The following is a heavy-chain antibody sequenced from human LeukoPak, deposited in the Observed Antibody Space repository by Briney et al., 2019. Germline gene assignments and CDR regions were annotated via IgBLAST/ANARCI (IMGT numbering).Heavy chain of an antibody. CDR1: GFTFDDYA. Sequence: PGGSLRLSCATSGFTFDDYAIHWVRQAPGKGLEWVSCIGWNSSSIGYADSVKGRFTISRDNAKNSLYLQMNSLRAEDTALYYCAKDFGYSGYADAFDIWGQGTMVTVSS. D-gene: IGHD5-12*01. CDR3: AKDFGYSGYADAFDI. J-gene: IGHJ3*02. V-gene: IGHV3-9*01. CDR2: IGWNSSSI.